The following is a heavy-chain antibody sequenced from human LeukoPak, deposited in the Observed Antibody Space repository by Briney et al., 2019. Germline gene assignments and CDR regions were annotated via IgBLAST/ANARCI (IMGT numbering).Heavy chain of an antibody. D-gene: IGHD3-10*01. J-gene: IGHJ4*02. CDR3: ASYFNRYGSGSYFFDC. CDR1: GYTFTSYD. V-gene: IGHV1-8*01. Sequence: ASVKVSYKASGYTFTSYDINWVRQATGQGLEWMGWMNPNSGNTGYAQKFQGRVTITADKSTSTAYMELSSLRSEDTAVYYCASYFNRYGSGSYFFDCWGQGTLVTVSS. CDR2: MNPNSGNT.